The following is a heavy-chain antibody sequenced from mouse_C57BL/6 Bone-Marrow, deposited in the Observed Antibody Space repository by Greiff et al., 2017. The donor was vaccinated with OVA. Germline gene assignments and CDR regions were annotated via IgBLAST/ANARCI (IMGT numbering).Heavy chain of an antibody. CDR1: GFNIKDDY. Sequence: VQLQQSGAELVRPGASVKLSCTASGFNIKDDYMHWVKQRPEQGLEWIGWIDPENGDTEYASKFQGKATITADTSSNTAYLQLSSLTSEDTAVYYCTDGYYVPFDYWGQGTTLTVSS. D-gene: IGHD2-3*01. J-gene: IGHJ2*01. CDR3: TDGYYVPFDY. V-gene: IGHV14-4*01. CDR2: IDPENGDT.